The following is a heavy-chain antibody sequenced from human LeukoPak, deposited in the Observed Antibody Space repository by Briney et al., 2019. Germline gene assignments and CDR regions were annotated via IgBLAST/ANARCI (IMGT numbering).Heavy chain of an antibody. V-gene: IGHV4-30-4*01. CDR1: GGSISSGDYY. D-gene: IGHD2-15*01. Sequence: SQTLSLTCTVSGGSISSGDYYWSWIRQPPGKGLEWIGYIYYSGSTYYNPSLKSRVTISVDTSENQFSLKLSSVTAADTAVYYCAGNLGYCSGGSCYSGDYWGQGTLVTVSS. CDR2: IYYSGST. J-gene: IGHJ4*02. CDR3: AGNLGYCSGGSCYSGDY.